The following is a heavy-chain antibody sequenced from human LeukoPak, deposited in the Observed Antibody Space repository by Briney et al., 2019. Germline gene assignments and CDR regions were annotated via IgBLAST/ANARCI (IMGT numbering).Heavy chain of an antibody. CDR2: ISGSGGST. CDR1: GFTFSGYA. V-gene: IGHV3-23*01. J-gene: IGHJ5*02. Sequence: GGSLRLSCAASGFTFSGYAMSWVRQAPGKGLEWVSAISGSGGSTYYADSVKGRFTISRDNSKNTLYLQMNSLRAEDTAVYYCAKEVVVVTAVNWFDPWGQGTLVTVSS. CDR3: AKEVVVVTAVNWFDP. D-gene: IGHD2-21*02.